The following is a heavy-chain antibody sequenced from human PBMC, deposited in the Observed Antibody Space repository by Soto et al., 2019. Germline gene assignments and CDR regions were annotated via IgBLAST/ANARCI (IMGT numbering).Heavy chain of an antibody. CDR1: GGTFSSYA. J-gene: IGHJ3*02. Sequence: QVQLVQSGAEVKKPGSSVEVSCKASGGTFSSYAISWVRQAPGQGLEWMGGIIPIFGTANYAQKFQGRVTITADESTSTAYMELSSLRSEDTAVYYCARLHQHSSGYYLDRKDDAFDIWGQGTMVTVSS. CDR3: ARLHQHSSGYYLDRKDDAFDI. D-gene: IGHD3-22*01. V-gene: IGHV1-69*01. CDR2: IIPIFGTA.